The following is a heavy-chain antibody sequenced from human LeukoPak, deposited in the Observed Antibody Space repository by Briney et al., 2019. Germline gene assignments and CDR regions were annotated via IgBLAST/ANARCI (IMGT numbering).Heavy chain of an antibody. CDR1: GGSISSYY. Sequence: PSETLSLTCTVSGGSISSYYWSWIRQPPGKGLEWIGYIYYSGSTNYNPPPKSRVTISVDTSKNQFSLKLSSVTAADTAVYYCARQGYCSSTSCYTIDYWGQGTLVTVSS. V-gene: IGHV4-59*01. D-gene: IGHD2-2*01. CDR2: IYYSGST. CDR3: ARQGYCSSTSCYTIDY. J-gene: IGHJ4*02.